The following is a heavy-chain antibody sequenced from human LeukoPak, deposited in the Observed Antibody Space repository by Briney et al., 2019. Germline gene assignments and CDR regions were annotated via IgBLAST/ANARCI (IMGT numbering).Heavy chain of an antibody. CDR1: GFTFSSYS. V-gene: IGHV3-23*01. D-gene: IGHD1-26*01. Sequence: GWSLRLSCAASGFTFSSYSMNWVRQAPGKGLEWVSAISGSGGSTYYADSVKGRFTISRDNSKNTLYLQMNSLRAEDTAVYYCAKDQGVGAAEFDYWGQGTLVTVSS. J-gene: IGHJ4*02. CDR2: ISGSGGST. CDR3: AKDQGVGAAEFDY.